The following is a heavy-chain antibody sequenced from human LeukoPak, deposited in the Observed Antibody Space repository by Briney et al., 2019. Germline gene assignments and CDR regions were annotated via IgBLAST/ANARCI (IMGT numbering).Heavy chain of an antibody. D-gene: IGHD5-24*01. J-gene: IGHJ6*03. V-gene: IGHV3-48*04. CDR1: GLTFSSYS. Sequence: GESLRLSCVVSGLTFSSYSMNWVRQAPGKGLEWVSYISSSSSPIYDSDSVKGRFTISRDNSKNSLYLQMNSLRTEDTALYYCAKDDGYKISSGYYMDVWGKGTTVTVSS. CDR3: AKDDGYKISSGYYMDV. CDR2: ISSSSSPI.